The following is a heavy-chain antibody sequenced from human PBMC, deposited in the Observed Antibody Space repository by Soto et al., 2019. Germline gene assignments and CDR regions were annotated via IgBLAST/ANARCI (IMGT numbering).Heavy chain of an antibody. J-gene: IGHJ4*02. D-gene: IGHD4-17*01. Sequence: QVQLVESGGGVVQPGRSLRLSCAASGFTFSSYGMHWVRQAPGKGLEWVAVISYDGSNKYYADSVKGRFTISRDNSKNTLYLQLGSLSVEDTAVYYCGKVLHGDYVHYWGPGALVTVSS. CDR2: ISYDGSNK. CDR3: GKVLHGDYVHY. V-gene: IGHV3-30*18. CDR1: GFTFSSYG.